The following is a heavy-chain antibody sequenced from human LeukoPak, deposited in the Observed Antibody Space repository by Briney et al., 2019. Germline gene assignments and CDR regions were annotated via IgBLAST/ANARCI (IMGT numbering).Heavy chain of an antibody. V-gene: IGHV4-31*11. Sequence: PSQTLSLTCAVSGGSIGSGGYYWSWIRHQPGKGLEWIGYIYSSGSTDYNPSLKSRLAISVDAPKNQFSLKVTSVTAADTAVYYCARGRSAAGNFDYWGQGTLVTVSS. J-gene: IGHJ4*02. D-gene: IGHD6-13*01. CDR3: ARGRSAAGNFDY. CDR1: GGSIGSGGYY. CDR2: IYSSGST.